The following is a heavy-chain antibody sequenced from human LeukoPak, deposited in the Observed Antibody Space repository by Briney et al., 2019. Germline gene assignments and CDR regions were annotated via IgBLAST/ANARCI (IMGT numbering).Heavy chain of an antibody. CDR2: ISGSGGST. V-gene: IGHV3-23*01. J-gene: IGHJ3*02. CDR3: AKDVTIFGVVIDDAFDI. CDR1: GFTFSSYA. D-gene: IGHD3-3*01. Sequence: GGSLRLSCAASGFTFSSYAMSWVRQAPGKGLEWVSAISGSGGSTYYADSVKGRFTISRDNSKNTLYLQMNSLRAEDTAVYYCAKDVTIFGVVIDDAFDIWGQGTMVTVSS.